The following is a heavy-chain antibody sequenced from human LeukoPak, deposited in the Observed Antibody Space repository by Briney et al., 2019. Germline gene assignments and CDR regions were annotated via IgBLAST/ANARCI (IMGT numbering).Heavy chain of an antibody. CDR2: IYYSGNT. V-gene: IGHV4-61*01. D-gene: IGHD3-10*01. CDR1: GGSVSSGTNY. J-gene: IGHJ4*02. Sequence: SETLSLTCIVSGGSVSSGTNYWSWIRQPPGKGLEWIGYIYYSGNTNYNPSLKSRVTISVDTSKNQFSLKLSSVTAADTAVYYCARHSGNYLSPLEYWGQGTLVSVSS. CDR3: ARHSGNYLSPLEY.